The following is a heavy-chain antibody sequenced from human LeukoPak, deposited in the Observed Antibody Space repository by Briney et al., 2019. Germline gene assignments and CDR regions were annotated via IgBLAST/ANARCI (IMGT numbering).Heavy chain of an antibody. V-gene: IGHV1-46*01. CDR2: INPSGGST. J-gene: IGHJ4*02. CDR1: GYTFTSYY. D-gene: IGHD5-18*01. CDR3: ARVATAMARGLDY. Sequence: ASAKVSCKASGYTFTSYYMHWVRQAPGQGLEWMGIINPSGGSTSYAQKFQGRVTMTRDMSTSTVYMELSSLRSEDTAVYYCARVATAMARGLDYWGQGTLVTVSS.